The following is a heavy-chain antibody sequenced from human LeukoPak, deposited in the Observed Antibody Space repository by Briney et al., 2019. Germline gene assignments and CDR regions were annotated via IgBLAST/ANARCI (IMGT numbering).Heavy chain of an antibody. Sequence: SETLSLTCAVYGGSFSGYYWSWIRQPPGKGLEWIGEINHSGSTNYNPSLKSRVTISVDTSKNQFSLKLSSVTAADTAVYYCARVLPSVGATIPEYYYYYYGMDFWGQGTTVTVSS. J-gene: IGHJ6*02. CDR1: GGSFSGYY. CDR2: INHSGST. CDR3: ARVLPSVGATIPEYYYYYYGMDF. D-gene: IGHD1-26*01. V-gene: IGHV4-34*01.